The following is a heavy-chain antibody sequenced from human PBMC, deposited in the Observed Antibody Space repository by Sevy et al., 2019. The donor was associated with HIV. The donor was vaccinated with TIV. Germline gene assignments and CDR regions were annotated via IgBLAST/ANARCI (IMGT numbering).Heavy chain of an antibody. CDR1: DGSIRSSNW. CDR2: IYHSGTT. D-gene: IGHD3-16*01. V-gene: IGHV4-4*02. J-gene: IGHJ1*01. CDR3: ARLTGGVDSGFQH. Sequence: SETLSLTCAVSDGSIRSSNWWSWVRQSPGKGLEWIGEIYHSGTTNRNPSLKSRVTISIDKSKNLFSLKLSSVTAADTAVYYGARLTGGVDSGFQHWGQGTLVTVSS.